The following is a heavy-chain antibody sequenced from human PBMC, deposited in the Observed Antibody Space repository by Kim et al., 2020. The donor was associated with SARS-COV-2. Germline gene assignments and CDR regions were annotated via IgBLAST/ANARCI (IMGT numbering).Heavy chain of an antibody. Sequence: GGSLRLSCAASGFTFSNNVMSWVRQAPGKGLEWVSGISESGDTTHYADSVRGRFTISRDNSKSTMFLQMNSLRAEDTALYFCAKKGTGSFDHWGQGVLVTVSS. J-gene: IGHJ4*02. CDR2: ISESGDTT. CDR3: AKKGTGSFDH. V-gene: IGHV3-23*01. CDR1: GFTFSNNV. D-gene: IGHD7-27*01.